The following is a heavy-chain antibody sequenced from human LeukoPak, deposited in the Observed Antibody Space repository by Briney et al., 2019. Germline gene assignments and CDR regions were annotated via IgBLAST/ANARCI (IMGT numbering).Heavy chain of an antibody. Sequence: SETLSLTCAVYGGSFSGYYRSWIRQPPGKGLEWIGEINHSGSTNYNPSLKSRVTISVDTSKNQFSLKLSSVTAADTAVYYCARSETGFDYWGQGTLVTVSS. J-gene: IGHJ4*02. V-gene: IGHV4-34*01. CDR2: INHSGST. CDR3: ARSETGFDY. D-gene: IGHD1-14*01. CDR1: GGSFSGYY.